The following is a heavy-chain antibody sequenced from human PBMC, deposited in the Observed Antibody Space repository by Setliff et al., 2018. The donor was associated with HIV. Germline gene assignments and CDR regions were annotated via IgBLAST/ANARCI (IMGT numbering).Heavy chain of an antibody. Sequence: ASVKVSCKASGGTFRNYGLSWVRQAPGQGLEWMGAIMPFFGPANYAQKFQGRVTMTTDTSTSAAYLELRSLRSDDTAIYYCARVRTYYSPVEMTTVREGDGYYFDYWGQGTLVTVSS. D-gene: IGHD4-4*01. CDR3: ARVRTYYSPVEMTTVREGDGYYFDY. CDR1: GGTFRNYG. V-gene: IGHV1-69*05. CDR2: IMPFFGPA. J-gene: IGHJ4*02.